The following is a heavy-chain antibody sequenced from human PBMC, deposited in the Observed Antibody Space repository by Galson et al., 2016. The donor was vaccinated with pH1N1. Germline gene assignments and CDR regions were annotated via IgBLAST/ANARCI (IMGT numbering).Heavy chain of an antibody. D-gene: IGHD4-17*01. J-gene: IGHJ3*02. V-gene: IGHV1-2*02. Sequence: CKASGYTFNVYYMHWVRQAPGQGLEWMGWIAPDRGATSYAQKFQGRVTMTRDTSINRVYMELSRLRSEDTALYYCAKDKGSGDYGDYDVLDIWGQGTMVTVSS. CDR3: AKDKGSGDYGDYDVLDI. CDR2: IAPDRGAT. CDR1: GYTFNVYY.